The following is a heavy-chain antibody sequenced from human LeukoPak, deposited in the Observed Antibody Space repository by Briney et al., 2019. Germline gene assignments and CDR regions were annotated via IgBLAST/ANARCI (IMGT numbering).Heavy chain of an antibody. J-gene: IGHJ4*02. V-gene: IGHV3-11*01. CDR3: ASLYDSTGFCFDY. D-gene: IGHD3-22*01. CDR2: ISGSGDAI. Sequence: GGSLRLSCVVSGFRFSDYYMSWIRQTPGKGLELISYISGSGDAIYYTDSVKGRFTISRDNAKNSLYLQLDNLSAEHTAFYYCASLYDSTGFCFDYWGQGALVTVSS. CDR1: GFRFSDYY.